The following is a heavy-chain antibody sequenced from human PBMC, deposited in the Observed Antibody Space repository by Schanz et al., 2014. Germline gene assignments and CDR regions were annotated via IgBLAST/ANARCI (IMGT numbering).Heavy chain of an antibody. J-gene: IGHJ4*02. CDR3: AKSQGSSFDS. CDR2: ISASGGDT. D-gene: IGHD6-13*01. Sequence: EVQLLESGGGLVQPGGSLRLSCAASEFTFSTDAMSWVRQAPGKGLEWLSVISASGGDTYYADSVKGRFTISSDNSKSTLYLQMSSLRAEDTAVYYCAKSQGSSFDSGGQGTLVTVSS. V-gene: IGHV3-23*01. CDR1: EFTFSTDA.